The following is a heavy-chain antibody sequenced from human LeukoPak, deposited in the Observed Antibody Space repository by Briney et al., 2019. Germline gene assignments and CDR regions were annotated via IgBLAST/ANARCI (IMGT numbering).Heavy chain of an antibody. J-gene: IGHJ5*02. CDR2: IYPGDSDT. V-gene: IGHV5-51*01. CDR3: ARLDILTGYDWFDP. Sequence: LGESLKISCKGSGYSFTSYWMGWVRQMPGKGLEWMGIIYPGDSDTRYSPSFQGQVTISADKSISTAYLQWSSLKASDTAMYYCARLDILTGYDWFDPWGQGTLVTVSS. D-gene: IGHD3-9*01. CDR1: GYSFTSYW.